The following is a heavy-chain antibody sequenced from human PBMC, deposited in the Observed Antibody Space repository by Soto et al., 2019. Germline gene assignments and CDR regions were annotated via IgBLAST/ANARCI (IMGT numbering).Heavy chain of an antibody. CDR1: GGSVSSGSYY. J-gene: IGHJ4*02. D-gene: IGHD3-22*01. CDR3: ECNGGDSSGYAVYY. V-gene: IGHV4-61*01. CDR2: IYYSGST. Sequence: QVQLQESGPGLVKPSETLSLTCTVSGGSVSSGSYYCSWIRQPPGKGLEWIGYIYYSGSTNYNPSLKSRVTRSVETSKKQFSLKLSSVTAADSAVYDWECNGGDSSGYAVYYCGQGTLVTCSS.